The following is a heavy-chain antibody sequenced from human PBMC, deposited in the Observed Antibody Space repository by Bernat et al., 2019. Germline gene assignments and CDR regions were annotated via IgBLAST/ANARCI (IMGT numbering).Heavy chain of an antibody. V-gene: IGHV3-30*03. CDR2: ISYDGSNK. J-gene: IGHJ6*02. CDR1: GYTFSSYG. Sequence: QVQLVESGGGVVQLGRSLRLSCAASGYTFSSYGMHWVRQAPGKGLEWVAIISYDGSNKYYADSVKGRFTISRDNSKNTLYLQMNSLRAEDTAVYYCARETRYGMDVWGQGTTVTVSS. CDR3: ARETRYGMDV.